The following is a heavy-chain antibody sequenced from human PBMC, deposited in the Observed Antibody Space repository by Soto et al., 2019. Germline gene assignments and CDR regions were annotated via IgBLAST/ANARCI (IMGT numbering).Heavy chain of an antibody. Sequence: QVQLVESGGVVVQPGRSLKLSCAASGFTFSSYGMHWFRQAPGNGLEWVAVIWYDGSNKWYADSVKGRFTISRDNSKNTQYLQMNSLGAEYTAVYSCASDRGYSGYDCPRFSYGMDVWGHGTTVTGS. D-gene: IGHD5-12*01. J-gene: IGHJ6*02. CDR2: IWYDGSNK. CDR1: GFTFSSYG. CDR3: ASDRGYSGYDCPRFSYGMDV. V-gene: IGHV3-33*01.